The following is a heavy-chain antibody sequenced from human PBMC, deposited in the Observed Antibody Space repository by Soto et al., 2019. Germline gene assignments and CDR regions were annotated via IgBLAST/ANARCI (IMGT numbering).Heavy chain of an antibody. CDR1: GFTFSSYG. V-gene: IGHV3-30*18. CDR2: ISYDGSNK. Sequence: LRLSCAASGFTFSSYGMHWVRQAPGKGLEWVAVISYDGSNKYYADSVKGRFTISRDNSKNTLYLQMNSLRAEDTAVYYCAKDLRYSSGWYSAFDIWGQGTMVTVSS. J-gene: IGHJ3*02. D-gene: IGHD6-19*01. CDR3: AKDLRYSSGWYSAFDI.